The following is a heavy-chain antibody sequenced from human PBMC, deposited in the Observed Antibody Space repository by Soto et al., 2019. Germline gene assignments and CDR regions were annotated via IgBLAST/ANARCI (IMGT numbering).Heavy chain of an antibody. V-gene: IGHV3-74*01. CDR1: GFTFSSYW. J-gene: IGHJ5*02. CDR3: ARWGPVGNDNGFDP. D-gene: IGHD1-1*01. Sequence: GGSLRLSCAASGFTFSSYWMNWVRQAPGKGLEWVSRINSDGSSTSYADSVKGRFTISRDNAKNTLYLQMNSLRAEDTAVYYCARWGPVGNDNGFDPWGQGTLVTVSS. CDR2: INSDGSST.